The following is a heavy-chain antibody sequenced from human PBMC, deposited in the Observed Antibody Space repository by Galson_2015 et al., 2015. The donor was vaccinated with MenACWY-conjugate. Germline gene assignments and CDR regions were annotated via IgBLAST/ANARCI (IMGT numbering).Heavy chain of an antibody. V-gene: IGHV3-48*02. J-gene: IGHJ4*02. CDR2: IGGDGSPV. Sequence: SLRLSCAASGFTFSTYSMNWVRQAPGRGLEWASYIGGDGSPVFYGDSVKGRFTISRDDAKNSLYLQMNSLRDEDTALYYCASVPLDGSGSFPYLDHWGQGALVTVSS. D-gene: IGHD3-10*01. CDR3: ASVPLDGSGSFPYLDH. CDR1: GFTFSTYS.